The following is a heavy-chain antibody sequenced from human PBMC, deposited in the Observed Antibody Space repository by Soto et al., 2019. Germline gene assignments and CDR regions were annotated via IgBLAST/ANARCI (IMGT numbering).Heavy chain of an antibody. CDR3: ARTRLRFLEWLPQTIYYFDY. Sequence: SETLSLTCTVSGGSISSYYWSWIRQPPGKGLEWIGYIYYSGSTNYNPSLKSRVTISVDTSKNQFSLKLSSVTAADTAVYYCARTRLRFLEWLPQTIYYFDYWGQGTLVTVSS. J-gene: IGHJ4*02. CDR1: GGSISSYY. CDR2: IYYSGST. D-gene: IGHD3-3*01. V-gene: IGHV4-59*01.